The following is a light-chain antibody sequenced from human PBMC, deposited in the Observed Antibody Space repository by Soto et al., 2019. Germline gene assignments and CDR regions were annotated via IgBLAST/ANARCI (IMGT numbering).Light chain of an antibody. J-gene: IGKJ1*01. Sequence: EVVLTQSPVTLSLSPGERATLSCRASQSFRGLLAWYQQKPGQAPRLLIYDASNRATGIPARFSGSGSRTDFTLTISSLEPEDFAVYYCQQRSNWPRTFGQGTKVEIK. CDR3: QQRSNWPRT. CDR2: DAS. CDR1: QSFRGL. V-gene: IGKV3-11*01.